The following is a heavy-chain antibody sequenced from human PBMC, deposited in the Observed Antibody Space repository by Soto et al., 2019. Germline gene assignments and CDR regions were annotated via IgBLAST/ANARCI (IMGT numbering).Heavy chain of an antibody. CDR2: ISGSSGNT. V-gene: IGHV3-23*01. CDR1: GFTFSSYA. D-gene: IGHD3-22*01. J-gene: IGHJ6*03. CDR3: AKVGGYDGSGRYYCMDV. Sequence: PGGSLRLSCAASGFTFSSYAMRWVRQAPGKGLEWVSAISGSSGNTYYADSVKGRFTISRDNSKNTLYVQMNSLRAEDTAVYYCAKVGGYDGSGRYYCMDVWGKGTTVTVSS.